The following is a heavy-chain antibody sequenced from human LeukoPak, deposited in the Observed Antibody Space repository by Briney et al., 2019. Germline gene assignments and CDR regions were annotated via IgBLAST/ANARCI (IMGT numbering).Heavy chain of an antibody. J-gene: IGHJ4*02. CDR2: ISYDGNNK. D-gene: IGHD1-26*01. CDR3: AKEMATTNS. Sequence: GGSLRLSCAASGFTFSTYWMHWVRQAPGKGLEWVAVISYDGNNKYYADSVKGRFTISRDNSKNTLYLQMNSLRAEDTAVYYCAKEMATTNSWGQGTLVTVSS. CDR1: GFTFSTYW. V-gene: IGHV3-30*18.